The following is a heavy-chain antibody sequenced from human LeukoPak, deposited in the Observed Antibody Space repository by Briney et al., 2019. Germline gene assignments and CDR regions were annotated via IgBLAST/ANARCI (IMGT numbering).Heavy chain of an antibody. CDR1: GFTFSSFA. CDR3: ARVEYTNSPGH. J-gene: IGHJ4*02. CDR2: ITTPGRTRST. V-gene: IGHV3-23*01. Sequence: PGGSLGLSCAASGFTFSSFAMGWVRQAPGKGLDWVSSITTPGRTRSTYYADSVKGRFTISRDNSNSTLYLQMDSLRADDTAMYYCARVEYTNSPGHGGLGTLVTVAS. D-gene: IGHD2-2*02.